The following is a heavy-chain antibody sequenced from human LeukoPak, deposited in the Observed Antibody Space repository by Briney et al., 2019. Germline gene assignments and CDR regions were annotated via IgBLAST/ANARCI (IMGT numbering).Heavy chain of an antibody. V-gene: IGHV4-34*01. CDR1: GGSFSGYY. CDR3: ARERRSSSWYGWFDP. Sequence: SETLSLTCAVYGGSFSGYYWSWIRQPPGKGLEWIGEINHSGSTNYNPSLKSRVTISVDTSKNQFSLKLSSVTAADTAVYYCARERRSSSWYGWFDPWGQGTLVTVSS. D-gene: IGHD6-13*01. CDR2: INHSGST. J-gene: IGHJ5*02.